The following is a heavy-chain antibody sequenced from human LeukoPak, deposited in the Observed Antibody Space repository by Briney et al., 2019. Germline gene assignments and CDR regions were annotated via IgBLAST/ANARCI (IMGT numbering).Heavy chain of an antibody. D-gene: IGHD2-21*02. CDR1: GGSFSGYY. CDR3: ARGVNIVVVTAIQGHYFDY. J-gene: IGHJ4*02. Sequence: SETLSLTCAVYGGSFSGYYWSWIRQPPGKGLEWIGEINHSGSTNYNPSPKSRVTISVDTSKNQFSLKLSSVTAAATAVYYCARGVNIVVVTAIQGHYFDYWGQGTLVTVSS. V-gene: IGHV4-34*01. CDR2: INHSGST.